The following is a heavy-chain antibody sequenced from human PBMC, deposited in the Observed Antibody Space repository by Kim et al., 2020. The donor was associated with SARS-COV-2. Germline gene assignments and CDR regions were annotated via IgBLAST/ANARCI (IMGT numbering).Heavy chain of an antibody. D-gene: IGHD6-13*01. CDR3: ARGQQSYSSWYHFLLDY. CDR1: GYTFTSYD. V-gene: IGHV1-8*01. J-gene: IGHJ4*02. Sequence: ASVKVSCKASGYTFTSYDINWVRQATGQGLEWMGWMNPNSGNTGYAQKFQGRVTMTRNTSISTAYMELSSLRSEDTAVYYCARGQQSYSSWYHFLLDYWGQGTLVTVSS. CDR2: MNPNSGNT.